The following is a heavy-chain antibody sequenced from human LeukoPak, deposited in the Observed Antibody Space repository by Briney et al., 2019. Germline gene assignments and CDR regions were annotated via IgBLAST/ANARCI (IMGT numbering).Heavy chain of an antibody. CDR1: GFTFSSYA. J-gene: IGHJ3*02. CDR2: ISGSGGST. Sequence: GGSLRLSCAASGFTFSSYAMSWVRQAPGKGLEWVSAISGSGGSTYYADSVKGRFTISRDNSKNTLYLQMNSLRAEDTAVYYCAKVSPITMIVVVPLNAFDIWGQGTMVTVSS. D-gene: IGHD3-22*01. CDR3: AKVSPITMIVVVPLNAFDI. V-gene: IGHV3-23*01.